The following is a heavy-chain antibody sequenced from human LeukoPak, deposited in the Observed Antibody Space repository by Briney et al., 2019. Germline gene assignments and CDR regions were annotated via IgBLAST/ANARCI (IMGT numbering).Heavy chain of an antibody. V-gene: IGHV1-18*01. Sequence: ASVKVSCKPSGYTFTTYGISWVRQAPGQGLEWMGWISVYNGQTKYAPKLEGRVTMTADTSTNTGYMELRRLRSEDTAVYYCARDERDGGDTAMLGANNWFDPWGQGTLVTVSS. CDR2: ISVYNGQT. CDR1: GYTFTTYG. J-gene: IGHJ5*02. D-gene: IGHD5-18*01. CDR3: ARDERDGGDTAMLGANNWFDP.